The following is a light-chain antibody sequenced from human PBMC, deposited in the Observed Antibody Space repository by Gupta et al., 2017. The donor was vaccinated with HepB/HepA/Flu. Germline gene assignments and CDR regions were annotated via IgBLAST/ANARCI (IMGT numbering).Light chain of an antibody. V-gene: IGLV1-44*01. CDR1: SSNVGRDN. CDR3: AALDTSLNVVV. CDR2: YTD. J-gene: IGLJ2*01. Sequence: QSVLTQSTSVSGTPGQRVPISCSCSSSNVGRDNVNWYQQLPGTAPKLLIYYTDDRPSGFPYRISGSKSDTSASLAISGLKSEDEAYYYWAALDTSLNVVVFGGGTKLTVL.